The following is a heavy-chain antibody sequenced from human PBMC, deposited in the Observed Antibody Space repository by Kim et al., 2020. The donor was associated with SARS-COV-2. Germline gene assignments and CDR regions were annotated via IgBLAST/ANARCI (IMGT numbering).Heavy chain of an antibody. V-gene: IGHV4-34*01. D-gene: IGHD2-15*01. Sequence: SETLSLTCAVYGGSFSGYYWSWIRQPPGKGLEWIGEINHSGSTNYNPSLKSRVTISVDTSKNQFSLKLSSVTAADTAVYYCARRAPRGPYCSGGSCYLSYYYYGMDVWGQGTTVTVSS. J-gene: IGHJ6*02. CDR3: ARRAPRGPYCSGGSCYLSYYYYGMDV. CDR1: GGSFSGYY. CDR2: INHSGST.